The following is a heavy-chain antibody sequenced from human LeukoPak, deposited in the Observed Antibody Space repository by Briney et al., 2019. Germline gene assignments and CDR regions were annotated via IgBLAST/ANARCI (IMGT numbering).Heavy chain of an antibody. CDR2: ISGSGGST. CDR3: AKDRGYYGSGSSITYFDY. D-gene: IGHD3-10*01. V-gene: IGHV3-23*01. Sequence: PGGSLRLSCEASGFTFSSYAMSWVRQAPGKGLEWVSAISGSGGSTYYADSVKGRFTISRDNSKNTLYLQMNSLRAEDTAVYYCAKDRGYYGSGSSITYFDYWGQGTLVTVSS. CDR1: GFTFSSYA. J-gene: IGHJ4*02.